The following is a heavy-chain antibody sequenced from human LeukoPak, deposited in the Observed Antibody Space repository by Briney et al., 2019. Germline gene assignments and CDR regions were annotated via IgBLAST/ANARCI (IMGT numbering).Heavy chain of an antibody. CDR1: GFTFSGSA. J-gene: IGHJ4*02. D-gene: IGHD2-15*01. CDR2: IRSKANSYAT. Sequence: GGSLRLSCAASGFTFSGSAMHWVRQASGKGLEWVGRIRSKANSYATAYAASVKGRFTISRDDSKNTAYLQMNSLKTEDTAVYYCTRRHLGHCSGGSCYLTDYWGQGTLVTVSS. CDR3: TRRHLGHCSGGSCYLTDY. V-gene: IGHV3-73*01.